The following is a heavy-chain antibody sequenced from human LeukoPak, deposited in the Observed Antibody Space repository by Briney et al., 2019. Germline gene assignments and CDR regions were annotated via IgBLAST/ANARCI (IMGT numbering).Heavy chain of an antibody. CDR1: GGSITSYY. CDR3: ASSGQCTNGLCRDVGYMDV. J-gene: IGHJ6*03. D-gene: IGHD2-8*01. Sequence: SETLSLTCTVSGGSITSYYWSWIRQPPGKGLEWIGYIYYSGSTNYNPSLKSRVTISVDTSKNQFSLKLSSVTAADTAVYYCASSGQCTNGLCRDVGYMDVWGKGTTVTVSS. V-gene: IGHV4-59*01. CDR2: IYYSGST.